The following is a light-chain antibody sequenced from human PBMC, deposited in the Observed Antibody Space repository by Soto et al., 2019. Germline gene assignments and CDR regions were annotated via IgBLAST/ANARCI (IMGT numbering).Light chain of an antibody. J-gene: IGLJ7*01. CDR1: SSDVGSHNL. V-gene: IGLV2-23*02. CDR3: FSYGGSRAV. Sequence: QSALTQPASVSGSPGQSITISCTGTSSDVGSHNLVSWYQQHPGQAPKLMIYEVSKRPLGVSARFSASKSGNTASLTISGLQADDEADYYCFSYGGSRAVFGGGTQLTVL. CDR2: EVS.